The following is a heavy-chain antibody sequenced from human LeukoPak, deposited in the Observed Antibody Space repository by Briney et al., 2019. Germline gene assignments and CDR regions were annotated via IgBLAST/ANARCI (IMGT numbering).Heavy chain of an antibody. V-gene: IGHV5-10-1*01. D-gene: IGHD5-12*01. CDR3: ARGLYSGYYMSGY. CDR2: IDPFDSNT. Sequence: GESLKISCKGSGYSFSSFWINLVRQMPGKGLEWMGRIDPFDSNTNYSPSFEGHVSISADKSMSTAYLQWTSLKASDTAIYYCARGLYSGYYMSGYWGQGTLVTVSS. J-gene: IGHJ4*02. CDR1: GYSFSSFW.